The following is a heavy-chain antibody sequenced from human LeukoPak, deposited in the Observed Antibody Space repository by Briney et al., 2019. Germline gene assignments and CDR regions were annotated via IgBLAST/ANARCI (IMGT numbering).Heavy chain of an antibody. D-gene: IGHD1-26*01. J-gene: IGHJ4*02. CDR3: EREGDVLGATIDS. Sequence: SETLSLTCVASDYSISSGYFWGWIRQPPGKGLEWIGSISHSGTTYYNPSFKSRITISLDTSKNQFSLKLRSVTAADTAFYYCEREGDVLGATIDSWGQGTLVTVSS. CDR2: ISHSGTT. V-gene: IGHV4-38-2*02. CDR1: DYSISSGYF.